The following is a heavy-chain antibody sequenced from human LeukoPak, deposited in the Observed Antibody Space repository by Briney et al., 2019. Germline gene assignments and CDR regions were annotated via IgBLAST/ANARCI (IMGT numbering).Heavy chain of an antibody. J-gene: IGHJ4*02. V-gene: IGHV3-30-3*01. Sequence: GGSLRLSCAASGFTFSSYAMHWVRQAPGKGLEWVAVISYDGSNKYYADSVKGRFTISRDNSKNTLYLQMNSLRAEDTAVYYCARGAGDSSGSRKGYFDYWGQGTLVTVSS. CDR1: GFTFSSYA. D-gene: IGHD3-22*01. CDR2: ISYDGSNK. CDR3: ARGAGDSSGSRKGYFDY.